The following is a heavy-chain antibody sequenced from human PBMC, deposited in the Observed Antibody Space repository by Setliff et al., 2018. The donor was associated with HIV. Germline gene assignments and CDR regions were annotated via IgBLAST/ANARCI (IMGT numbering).Heavy chain of an antibody. CDR1: GYTFPNYG. D-gene: IGHD3-10*01. V-gene: IGHV1-69*05. J-gene: IGHJ4*02. CDR3: AREYDVLLWIGSQYGRGNLDS. Sequence: GASVKVSCKASGYTFPNYGISWVRQAPGQGLEWMGGIIPIFGTPNYAQKFQGRVTMTRDTSTSTVYMELSSLRSEDTAVYYCAREYDVLLWIGSQYGRGNLDSWGQGTPVTSPQ. CDR2: IIPIFGTP.